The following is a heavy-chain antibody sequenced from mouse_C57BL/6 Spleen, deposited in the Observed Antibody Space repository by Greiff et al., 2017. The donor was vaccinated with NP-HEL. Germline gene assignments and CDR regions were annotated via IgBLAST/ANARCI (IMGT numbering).Heavy chain of an antibody. J-gene: IGHJ2*01. CDR2: IYPGGGYT. CDR3: ARKLGRNYFDY. D-gene: IGHD4-1*01. CDR1: GYTFTNYW. Sequence: QVQLQQSGAELVRPGTSVKMSCKASGYTFTNYWIGWAKQRPGHGLAWIGDIYPGGGYTNYNEKFKGKATLPADKSSSTAYMQFSSLTSEDSAIYYCARKLGRNYFDYWGQGTTLTVSS. V-gene: IGHV1-63*01.